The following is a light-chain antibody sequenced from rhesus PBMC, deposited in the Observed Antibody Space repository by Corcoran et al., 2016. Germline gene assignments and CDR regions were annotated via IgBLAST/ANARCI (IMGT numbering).Light chain of an antibody. Sequence: EIVMTQSPATLSLSPGERATLSCRASQSVSSYLAWYQQKPGQAPRLLIYGASSRATGIPDRFSGSGSGTEFTPTISSLEPEDVGVYFCLQSSNWPRTFGQGTKVEIK. V-gene: IGKV3-24*04. CDR2: GAS. J-gene: IGKJ1*01. CDR1: QSVSSY. CDR3: LQSSNWPRT.